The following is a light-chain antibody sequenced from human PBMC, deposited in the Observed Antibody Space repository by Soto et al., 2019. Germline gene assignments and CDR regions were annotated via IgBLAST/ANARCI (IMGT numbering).Light chain of an antibody. J-gene: IGLJ2*01. CDR3: SSYAGNNKLV. Sequence: QSALTQPPSASGSPGQSVTISCTGTSSDVGAYNYVSWYQQHPGKAPKLMIYVVSKRPSGVPDRFSGSKSGNTASLTVSGLQAEDEADYYCSSYAGNNKLVFGGGTKVTVL. V-gene: IGLV2-8*01. CDR1: SSDVGAYNY. CDR2: VVS.